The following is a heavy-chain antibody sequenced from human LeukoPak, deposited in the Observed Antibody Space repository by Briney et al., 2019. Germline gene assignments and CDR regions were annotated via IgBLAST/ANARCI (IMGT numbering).Heavy chain of an antibody. CDR2: VSNSGST. CDR1: GASVSNYY. CDR3: ARAQGYCSGGSCYRSGYNWFDP. D-gene: IGHD2-15*01. Sequence: SETLSLTCTVSGASVSNYYWSWIRQPPEKALEWIGYVSNSGSTYYNPSLKSRVTISVDTSKNQFSLKLSSVTAADTAVYYCARAQGYCSGGSCYRSGYNWFDPWGQGTLVTVSS. V-gene: IGHV4-59*08. J-gene: IGHJ5*02.